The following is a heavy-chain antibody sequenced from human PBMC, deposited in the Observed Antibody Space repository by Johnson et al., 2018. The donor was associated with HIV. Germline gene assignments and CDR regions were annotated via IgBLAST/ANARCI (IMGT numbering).Heavy chain of an antibody. Sequence: QMLLVESGGGVVQPGRSLRLSCAASGFIFSNHGMHWVSQAPGKGLEWVAEISYDGSNKYYVDSLKGRFTVSRDNSKDTPYLQLNSLRTEDTAVYYCARRAYYYDSSGYYSHAFDIWGQGTIVTVSS. CDR3: ARRAYYYDSSGYYSHAFDI. CDR1: GFIFSNHG. V-gene: IGHV3-30*03. D-gene: IGHD3-22*01. CDR2: ISYDGSNK. J-gene: IGHJ3*02.